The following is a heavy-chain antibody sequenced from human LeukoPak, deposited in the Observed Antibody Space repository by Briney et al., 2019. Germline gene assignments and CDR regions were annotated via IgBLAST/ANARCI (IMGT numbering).Heavy chain of an antibody. J-gene: IGHJ4*02. CDR3: ARGPGSRHYFDY. CDR1: GFTFSTSP. CDR2: ISSSSGTI. Sequence: GGSLRLSCAASGFTFSTSPMNWVRQAPGKGPEWVSYISSSSGTIYYADSVKGRFTISRDNAENSLYLQMHSLRAEDTAVYYCARGPGSRHYFDYWGQGTMVTVSS. D-gene: IGHD2-15*01. V-gene: IGHV3-48*04.